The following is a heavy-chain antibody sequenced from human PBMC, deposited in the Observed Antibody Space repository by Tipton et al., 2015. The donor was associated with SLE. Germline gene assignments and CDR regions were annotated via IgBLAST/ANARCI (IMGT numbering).Heavy chain of an antibody. CDR1: GFTFDDHG. D-gene: IGHD3-3*01. CDR2: INWNAGIT. V-gene: IGHV3-20*04. J-gene: IGHJ3*02. CDR3: AREEVIMNAFDI. Sequence: SLRLSCEASGFTFDDHGMSWVRQAPGKGLEWVSGINWNAGITSYADSVKGRFTVSRDNAKNSLYLQMNSLRAEDAAVYYCAREEVIMNAFDIWGQGTMVTVSS.